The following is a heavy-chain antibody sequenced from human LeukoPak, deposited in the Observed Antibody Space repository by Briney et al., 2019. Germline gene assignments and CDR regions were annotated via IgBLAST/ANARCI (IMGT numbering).Heavy chain of an antibody. CDR2: IYYTGST. J-gene: IGHJ4*02. CDR1: GGSISSHV. Sequence: SETLSLTCTVSGGSISSHVWSWIRQPPGGGLEWIGSIYYTGSTNFNPSLKSPVTISIDASNNQFSLKLNSVTAADTAVYYCARSYNSGSYYPYYFDYWGQGMLVTVSS. CDR3: ARSYNSGSYYPYYFDY. V-gene: IGHV4-59*11. D-gene: IGHD3-10*01.